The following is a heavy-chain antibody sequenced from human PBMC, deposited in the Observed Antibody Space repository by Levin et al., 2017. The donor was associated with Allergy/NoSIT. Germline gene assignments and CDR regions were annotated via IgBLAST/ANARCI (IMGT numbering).Heavy chain of an antibody. J-gene: IGHJ6*02. V-gene: IGHV7-4-1*02. Sequence: GASVKVSCKASGYTFTNYAVNWLRQAPGQGPEWMGWISTKTGIPRYAQGFRGRFDFSLDTSVSTANLQISSLKAEDTAVYYCASDITVPGSKAMDVWGQGTTVTVSS. D-gene: IGHD6-19*01. CDR3: ASDITVPGSKAMDV. CDR1: GYTFTNYA. CDR2: ISTKTGIP.